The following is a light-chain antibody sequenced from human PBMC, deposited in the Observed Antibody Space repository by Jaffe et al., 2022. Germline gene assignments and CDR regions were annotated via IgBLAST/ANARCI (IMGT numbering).Light chain of an antibody. J-gene: IGLJ3*02. Sequence: QSALTQPPSVSGSPGQSVTLSCTGTSSDVGTYNRVSWYQQPPGTAPKLMIYEVSNRPSGVPDRFSGSKSGNTASLTISGLQAEDEADYYCSSYTSSNTWVFGGGTKLTVL. CDR2: EVS. CDR3: SSYTSSNTWV. V-gene: IGLV2-18*02. CDR1: SSDVGTYNR.